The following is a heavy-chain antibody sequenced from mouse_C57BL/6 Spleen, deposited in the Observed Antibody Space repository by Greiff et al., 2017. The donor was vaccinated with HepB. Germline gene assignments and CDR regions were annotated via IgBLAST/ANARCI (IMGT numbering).Heavy chain of an antibody. CDR3: AINGDGPMDY. D-gene: IGHD4-1*01. CDR2: IYPRDGST. V-gene: IGHV1-85*01. J-gene: IGHJ4*01. CDR1: GYTFTSYD. Sequence: VQLQQSGPELVKPGASVKLSCKASGYTFTSYDINWVKQRPGQGLEWIGWIYPRDGSTKYNEKFKGKATLTVDTSSRTAYMERPRLTSEDSAVYFCAINGDGPMDYWGQGTSVTVSS.